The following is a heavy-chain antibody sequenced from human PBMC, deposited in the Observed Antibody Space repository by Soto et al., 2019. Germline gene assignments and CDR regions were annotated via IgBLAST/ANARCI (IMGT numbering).Heavy chain of an antibody. J-gene: IGHJ3*02. CDR3: VKDRMAYNSVWDPFDI. V-gene: IGHV3-23*01. CDR1: RFSFSSYE. D-gene: IGHD1-20*01. CDR2: VSLTGDRT. Sequence: VQLLESGGGLVQPGGSLRLSCVASRFSFSSYEMSWVRQAAGKGLEWVSRVSLTGDRTNYAGSVKGRFTVSRDDSKNTLLLQMNSLRAEDTAVYYCVKDRMAYNSVWDPFDIWGQGTMVTVSS.